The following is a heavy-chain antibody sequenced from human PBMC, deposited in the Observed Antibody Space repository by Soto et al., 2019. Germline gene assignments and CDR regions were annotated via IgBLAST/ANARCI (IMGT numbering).Heavy chain of an antibody. CDR3: APFTADGGHYFDC. J-gene: IGHJ4*02. D-gene: IGHD5-18*01. CDR2: IYYSGST. CDR1: GSSISSGGYY. V-gene: IGHV4-31*02. Sequence: SETLSLTCSVSGSSISSGGYYWSWIRQHPGKGLEWIGYIYYSGSTYYNPSLKSRVTISVDTSKSQCSLKLSSVTAANTAGYYCAPFTADGGHYFDCWGQGTLVTVSS.